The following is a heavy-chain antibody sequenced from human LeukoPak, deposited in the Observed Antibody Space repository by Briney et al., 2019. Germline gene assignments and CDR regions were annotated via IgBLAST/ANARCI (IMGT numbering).Heavy chain of an antibody. V-gene: IGHV4-38-2*01. J-gene: IGHJ4*02. Sequence: KSSETLSLTCAVSGYSISSGYYWGWIRQPPGKGLEWIVSIYHSGSTYYNPSLKSRVTISVDTSKNQFSLKLSSVTAADTAVYYCAAAVAGKLDYWGQGTLVTVSS. CDR2: IYHSGST. CDR1: GYSISSGYY. D-gene: IGHD6-19*01. CDR3: AAAVAGKLDY.